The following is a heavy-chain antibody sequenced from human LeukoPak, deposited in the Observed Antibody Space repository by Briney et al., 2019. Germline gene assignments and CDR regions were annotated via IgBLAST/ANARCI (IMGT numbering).Heavy chain of an antibody. CDR2: INSDGTKT. J-gene: IGHJ1*01. D-gene: IGHD2-21*01. CDR1: GFTFSDYW. Sequence: GGSLRLSCAASGFTFSDYWMHWVRQAPGKGLVWVSRINSDGTKTTYADSVKGRFTISRDNAKNTLYLQMSSLRAEDTAVYYCARVCGGDCYSLFQHWGQGTLVTVSS. CDR3: ARVCGGDCYSLFQH. V-gene: IGHV3-74*01.